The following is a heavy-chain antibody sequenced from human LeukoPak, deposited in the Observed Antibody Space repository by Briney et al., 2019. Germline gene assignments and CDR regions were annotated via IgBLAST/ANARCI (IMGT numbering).Heavy chain of an antibody. V-gene: IGHV1-69*13. Sequence: SVKVSCKASGGTFSSYAISWVRQAPGQGLEWMGGIIPFFGTANYAQKFQGRVTINADESTSTAYMGLSSLRSEDTAVYYCARVRRLLLDYWGQGTLVTVSS. CDR2: IIPFFGTA. CDR1: GGTFSSYA. CDR3: ARVRRLLLDY. J-gene: IGHJ4*02. D-gene: IGHD2-21*02.